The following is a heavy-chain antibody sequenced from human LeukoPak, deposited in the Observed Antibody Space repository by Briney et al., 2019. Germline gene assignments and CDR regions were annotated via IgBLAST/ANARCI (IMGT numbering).Heavy chain of an antibody. CDR3: ARDHALWSNCFDY. J-gene: IGHJ4*02. D-gene: IGHD2/OR15-2a*01. CDR2: ISGRNGNT. V-gene: IGHV1-18*01. CDR1: GYSFTDYG. Sequence: ASVKVSCKASGYSFTDYGITWVRQAPGQGLEWMGWISGRNGNTNYSQRLQGRVTMTTDTSTSTAYMELRSLTSDDTAAYYCARDHALWSNCFDYWGQGTLVTVSS.